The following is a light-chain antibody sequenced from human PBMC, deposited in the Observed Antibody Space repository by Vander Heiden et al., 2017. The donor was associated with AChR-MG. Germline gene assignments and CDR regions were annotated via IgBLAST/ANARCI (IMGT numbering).Light chain of an antibody. V-gene: IGLV1-47*01. J-gene: IGLJ2*01. CDR3: AAWDDSLSGPGV. CDR2: RNN. CDR1: SSNIGSNY. Sequence: SVLPQPPSASGAPGPRVTISCSGSSSNIGSNYVYWYQQLPGTAPKLLIYRNNQRPSGVPDRFSGSKSGTSASLAISGLRSEDEADYYCAAWDDSLSGPGVFGGGTKLTVL.